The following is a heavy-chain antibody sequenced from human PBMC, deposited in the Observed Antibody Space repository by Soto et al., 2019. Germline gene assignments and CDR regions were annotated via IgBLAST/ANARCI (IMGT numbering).Heavy chain of an antibody. V-gene: IGHV4-30-4*01. D-gene: IGHD1-26*01. CDR2: IYYSGST. CDR3: ARGSYTGSFPPHFDY. CDR1: GGSISSGDYY. J-gene: IGHJ4*02. Sequence: SETLSLTCTVSGGSISSGDYYWSWIRQPPGKGLEWIGYIYYSGSTYYNPSLKSRVTISVDTSKNQFSLKLSSVTAADTAVYYCARGSYTGSFPPHFDYWGQGTLVTVSS.